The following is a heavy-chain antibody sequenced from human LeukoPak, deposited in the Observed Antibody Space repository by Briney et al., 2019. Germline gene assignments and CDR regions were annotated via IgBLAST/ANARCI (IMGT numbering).Heavy chain of an antibody. Sequence: GGSLRLSCAASEFTFSSQAMTWVRQAPGKGLEWVSSISAGGGSTFYADSAKGRFTMSRENSKKTVYLQMNSLRAEDTAVYYCAKDSSGWAHICMDVWGKGTTVTVSS. J-gene: IGHJ6*03. CDR3: AKDSSGWAHICMDV. D-gene: IGHD6-19*01. CDR2: ISAGGGST. V-gene: IGHV3-23*01. CDR1: EFTFSSQA.